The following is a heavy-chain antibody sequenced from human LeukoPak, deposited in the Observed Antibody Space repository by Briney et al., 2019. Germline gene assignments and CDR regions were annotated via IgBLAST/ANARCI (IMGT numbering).Heavy chain of an antibody. CDR2: IWFDGSQT. J-gene: IGHJ4*02. CDR1: GFSFSSYG. V-gene: IGHV3-30*02. CDR3: AKDRYGDYALDY. D-gene: IGHD4-17*01. Sequence: GGSLRLSCAASGFSFSSYGMHWVRQAPGKGLEWLTFIWFDGSQTYYADSVKGRFTISRDNSKNTLYLQMNSLRAEDTAVYYCAKDRYGDYALDYWGQGTLVTVSS.